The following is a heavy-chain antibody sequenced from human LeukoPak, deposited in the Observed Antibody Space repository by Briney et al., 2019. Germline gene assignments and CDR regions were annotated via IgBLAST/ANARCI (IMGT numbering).Heavy chain of an antibody. CDR1: GYSFTSYW. CDR2: IYPDDSET. D-gene: IGHD5-12*01. CDR3: ARHRRAGYSGYPLWWFDP. Sequence: GESLEISCKSSGYSFTSYWIGWVRQMPGKGLEWMGIIYPDDSETRYSPSFQGQVTISADKSISTAYLQWRSLKASDTAMYYCARHRRAGYSGYPLWWFDPWGQGTLVTVSS. J-gene: IGHJ5*02. V-gene: IGHV5-51*01.